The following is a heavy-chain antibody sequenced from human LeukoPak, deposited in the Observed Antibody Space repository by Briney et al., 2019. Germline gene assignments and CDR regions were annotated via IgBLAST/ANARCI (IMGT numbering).Heavy chain of an antibody. CDR3: ARIQSLGSSFSSFDY. D-gene: IGHD6-13*01. CDR2: ISYDGSNK. Sequence: GSLRLSCAASGFTFSSYAMHWVRQAPGKGLEWVAVISYDGSNKYYADSVKGRFTISRDNSKNTLYLQVNSLRAEDTAVYYCARIQSLGSSFSSFDYWGQGTLVTVSS. J-gene: IGHJ4*02. V-gene: IGHV3-30-3*01. CDR1: GFTFSSYA.